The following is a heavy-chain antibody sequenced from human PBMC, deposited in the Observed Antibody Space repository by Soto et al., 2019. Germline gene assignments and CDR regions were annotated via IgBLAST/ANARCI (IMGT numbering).Heavy chain of an antibody. CDR1: GFTFSSYG. J-gene: IGHJ5*02. V-gene: IGHV3-33*01. CDR2: IWYDGSNK. D-gene: IGHD6-25*01. CDR3: ARDRRTAHINWFDP. Sequence: PGGSLRLSCAASGFTFSSYGMHWVRQAPGKGLEWVAVIWYDGSNKYYADSVKGRFTIPRDNSKNTLYLQMNSLRAEDTAVYYCARDRRTAHINWFDPWGQGTLVTVSS.